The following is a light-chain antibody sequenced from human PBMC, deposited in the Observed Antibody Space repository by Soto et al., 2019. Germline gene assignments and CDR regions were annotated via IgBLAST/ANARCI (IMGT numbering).Light chain of an antibody. Sequence: DIQMTQSPSPLSASVGDRVTITCQASQDISNYLNWYQQKPGKAPKLLIYDASNLETGVPSRFSGSGSGTDFTFTISSLQPEDIATYYCQQSYSTPPWTFGQGTKVDIK. CDR1: QDISNY. CDR3: QQSYSTPPWT. J-gene: IGKJ1*01. V-gene: IGKV1-33*01. CDR2: DAS.